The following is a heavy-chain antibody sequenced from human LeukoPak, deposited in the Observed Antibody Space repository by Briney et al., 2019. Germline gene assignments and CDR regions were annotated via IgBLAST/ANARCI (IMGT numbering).Heavy chain of an antibody. V-gene: IGHV1-2*02. CDR2: INPNSGGT. CDR1: GYTFTGYY. D-gene: IGHD3-9*01. Sequence: ASVKVSCKASGYTFTGYYMHWVRQAPGQGLEWMGWINPNSGGTNYAQKFQGRVTMTRDTSTSTAYMELSRLRSDDTAVYYCARVGDYDILTGSWYYGMDVWGQGTTVTVSS. J-gene: IGHJ6*02. CDR3: ARVGDYDILTGSWYYGMDV.